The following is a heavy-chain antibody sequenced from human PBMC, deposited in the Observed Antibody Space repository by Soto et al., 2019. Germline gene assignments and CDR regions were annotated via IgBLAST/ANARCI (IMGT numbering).Heavy chain of an antibody. J-gene: IGHJ5*02. CDR1: GFSLSTSGMR. D-gene: IGHD6-13*01. CDR3: ARSIVAAGNRWFDP. Sequence: SGPTLVNPTQTLTLTCTFSGFSLSTSGMRVSWIRRPPGKALEWLARIDWDDDKLYSTSLKTRLTISKDTSKNQVVLTMTNMDPVDTATYYCARSIVAAGNRWFDPWGQGTLVTVSS. V-gene: IGHV2-70*04. CDR2: IDWDDDK.